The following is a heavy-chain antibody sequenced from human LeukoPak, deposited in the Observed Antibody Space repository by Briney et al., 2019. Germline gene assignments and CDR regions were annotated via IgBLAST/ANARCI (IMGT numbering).Heavy chain of an antibody. CDR2: ITSSGSIT. J-gene: IGHJ3*02. Sequence: PGGSLRLSCTASGFTFSNYYMNWIRQAPGKGLEWVSYITSSGSITYYADSVKGRFTISRDNAKNSLYLQMNSLRAEDTALYYCAKTNSSGWYLDAFDIWGQGTMVTVSS. CDR1: GFTFSNYY. V-gene: IGHV3-11*01. CDR3: AKTNSSGWYLDAFDI. D-gene: IGHD6-19*01.